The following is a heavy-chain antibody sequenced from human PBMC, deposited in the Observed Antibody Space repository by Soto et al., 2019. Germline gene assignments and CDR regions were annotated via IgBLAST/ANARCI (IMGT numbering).Heavy chain of an antibody. CDR3: AKWNPSGSYAAGPWGLDY. CDR2: ISGSGGST. J-gene: IGHJ4*02. D-gene: IGHD1-26*01. Sequence: EVQLLESGGGLVQPGGSLRLSCAASGFTFSSYAMSWVRQAPGKGLEWVSAISGSGGSTYYADSVKGRFTISRDNSKNALYLQMNSLRAEDTAVYYCAKWNPSGSYAAGPWGLDYWGQGTLVTVSS. CDR1: GFTFSSYA. V-gene: IGHV3-23*01.